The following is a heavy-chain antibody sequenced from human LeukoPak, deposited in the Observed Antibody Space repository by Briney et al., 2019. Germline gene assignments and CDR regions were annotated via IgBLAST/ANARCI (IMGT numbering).Heavy chain of an antibody. Sequence: GGSLRLSCAASGFTFSSYAMSWVRQAPGEGREGVSAISGSGGSTYYADSVKGRFTISRDNSKNTLYLQMNSLRAEDTAVYYCATSSSHLDAFDIWGQGTMVTVSS. V-gene: IGHV3-23*01. D-gene: IGHD6-6*01. CDR2: ISGSGGST. J-gene: IGHJ3*02. CDR3: ATSSSHLDAFDI. CDR1: GFTFSSYA.